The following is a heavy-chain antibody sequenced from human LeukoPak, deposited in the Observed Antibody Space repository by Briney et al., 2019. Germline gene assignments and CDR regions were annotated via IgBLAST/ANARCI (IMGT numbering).Heavy chain of an antibody. D-gene: IGHD4-17*01. CDR3: ARLYGGYGDYYFDY. V-gene: IGHV3-74*01. CDR2: INSDGSST. CDR1: GFTFRSYW. Sequence: GGSLRLSCAASGFTFRSYWMHWVRQAPGKGLVWVSRINSDGSSTSYADTVKGRFTISRDNAKNTLYLQMNSLRAEDTAVYYCARLYGGYGDYYFDYWGQGTLVSVSS. J-gene: IGHJ4*02.